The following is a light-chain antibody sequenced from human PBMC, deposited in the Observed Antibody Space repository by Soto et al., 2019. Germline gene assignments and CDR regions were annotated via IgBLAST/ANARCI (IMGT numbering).Light chain of an antibody. CDR3: QQYNDWPPIT. J-gene: IGKJ5*01. CDR1: QSISSN. Sequence: DIVMTQSPATLSVSPGEIATLSCRASQSISSNLAWYQQKPGQAPRLLMFRTSSRATGFPARFSGSGSGTEFALTISSLQSEDFAVYYCQQYNDWPPITFGQGTRLEIK. CDR2: RTS. V-gene: IGKV3-15*01.